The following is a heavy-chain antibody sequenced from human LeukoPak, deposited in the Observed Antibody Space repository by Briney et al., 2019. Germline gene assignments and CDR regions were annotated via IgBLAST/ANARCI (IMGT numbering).Heavy chain of an antibody. CDR2: INPSGGST. Sequence: ASVKVSCEASGYTFTSYYMHWVRQAPGQGLEWMGIINPSGGSTSYAQKFQGRVTMTRDTSTSTVYMELSSLRSEDTAVYYCARGPESTMVPFSAPLWGQGTMVTVSS. CDR3: ARGPESTMVPFSAPL. CDR1: GYTFTSYY. V-gene: IGHV1-46*01. J-gene: IGHJ3*01. D-gene: IGHD3-10*01.